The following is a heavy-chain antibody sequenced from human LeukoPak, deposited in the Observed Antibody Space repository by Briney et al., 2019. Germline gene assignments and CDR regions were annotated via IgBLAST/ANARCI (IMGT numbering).Heavy chain of an antibody. Sequence: GGPLSLSGAAPGLPFGGNALSGVGRPQGKGLEWVSAISGSGGSTYYADSVKGRFTISRDNSKNTLYLQMNSLRADDTAVYYCARDGGSGPFDYWGQGTLVTVSS. CDR3: ARDGGSGPFDY. D-gene: IGHD3-10*01. V-gene: IGHV3-23*01. CDR1: GLPFGGNA. J-gene: IGHJ4*02. CDR2: ISGSGGST.